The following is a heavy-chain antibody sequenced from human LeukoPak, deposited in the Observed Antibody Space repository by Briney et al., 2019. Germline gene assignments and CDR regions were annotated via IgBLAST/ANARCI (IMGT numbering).Heavy chain of an antibody. CDR1: GFTFDVYA. CDR2: ISWNSGSI. Sequence: GRSLRLSCAASGFTFDVYAMHWVRQAPGKGLEWVSGISWNSGSIGYADSVKGRFTISRDNAKNSLYLQMNSLRAEDTALYYCAKDLLWFGELLTNFGYWGQGTLVTVSS. J-gene: IGHJ4*02. V-gene: IGHV3-9*01. CDR3: AKDLLWFGELLTNFGY. D-gene: IGHD3-10*01.